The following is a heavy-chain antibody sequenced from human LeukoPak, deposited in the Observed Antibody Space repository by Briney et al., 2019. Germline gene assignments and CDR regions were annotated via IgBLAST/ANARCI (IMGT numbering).Heavy chain of an antibody. V-gene: IGHV1-69*06. CDR3: ARGPRDGIFDY. D-gene: IGHD1-14*01. J-gene: IGHJ4*02. Sequence: ASVKVSCKASGGTFSSYAISWVRQAPGQGLEWMGGIIPIFGTANYAQKFQGRVTITADKSTSTAYMELSSLRSEDTAVYYCARGPRDGIFDYWGQGTLVTVSS. CDR2: IIPIFGTA. CDR1: GGTFSSYA.